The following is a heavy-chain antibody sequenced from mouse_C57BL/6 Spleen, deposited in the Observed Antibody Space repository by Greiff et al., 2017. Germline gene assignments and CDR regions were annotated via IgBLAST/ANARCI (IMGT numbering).Heavy chain of an antibody. Sequence: VQLQQSGAELVRPGASVKLSCKASGYTFTDYYINWVKQRPGQGLEWIARIYPGSGNTYYNEKFKGKATLTAEKSSSTAYMQLSSLPSEDSAVYFCARSLTGIFDYWGQGTTLTVSS. CDR1: GYTFTDYY. V-gene: IGHV1-76*01. J-gene: IGHJ2*01. CDR2: IYPGSGNT. CDR3: ARSLTGIFDY. D-gene: IGHD4-1*01.